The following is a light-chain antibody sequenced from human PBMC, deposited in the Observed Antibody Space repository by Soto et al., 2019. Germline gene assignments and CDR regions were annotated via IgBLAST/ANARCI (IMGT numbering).Light chain of an antibody. CDR2: EVS. CDR1: SSDVGGYNY. CDR3: SSYTSSPV. J-gene: IGLJ2*01. Sequence: QSVLTQPASVSGSPGQSITISCTGTSSDVGGYNYVSWYQQHPGKAPKLMIYEVSNRPSGVSNRFSGSKSGNTASLTISGLQGEDEADYYFSSYTSSPVFGGGTKLTVL. V-gene: IGLV2-14*01.